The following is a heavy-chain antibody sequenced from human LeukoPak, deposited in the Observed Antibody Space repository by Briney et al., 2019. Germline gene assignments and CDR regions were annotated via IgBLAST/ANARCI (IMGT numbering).Heavy chain of an antibody. CDR3: ARGPHERDRGRGPFDY. D-gene: IGHD2-15*01. CDR2: IKQDGSEK. Sequence: PGGSLRLSCAASGFTFSSYWMSWVRQAPGKGLEWVANIKQDGSEKYYVDSVKGRFTISRDNAKNSLYLQMNSLRAEDTAVYYCARGPHERDRGRGPFDYWGQGTLVTVSS. CDR1: GFTFSSYW. J-gene: IGHJ4*02. V-gene: IGHV3-7*01.